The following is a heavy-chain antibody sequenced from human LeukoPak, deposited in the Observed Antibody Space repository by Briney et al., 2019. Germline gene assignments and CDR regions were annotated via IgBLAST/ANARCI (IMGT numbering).Heavy chain of an antibody. CDR3: AKDVRESSGLGPDY. Sequence: GGSLRLSCAASGFTFSTYGMHWVRQAPDKGLEWVAYIEDDGSNKYYADSVKGRFTISRDNSKNTMYLQMNSLRAEDTAVYYCAKDVRESSGLGPDYWGQGTLVTVSS. J-gene: IGHJ4*02. V-gene: IGHV3-30*02. CDR1: GFTFSTYG. CDR2: IEDDGSNK. D-gene: IGHD3-22*01.